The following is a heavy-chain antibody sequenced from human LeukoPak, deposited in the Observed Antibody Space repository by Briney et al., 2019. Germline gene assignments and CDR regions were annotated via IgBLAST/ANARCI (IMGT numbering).Heavy chain of an antibody. CDR2: LSDSGGRT. J-gene: IGHJ6*02. V-gene: IGHV3-23*01. D-gene: IGHD3-3*01. CDR1: GFTFSTYA. CDR3: AREGYYSGMDV. Sequence: GGSLRLSCAASGFTFSTYAMTWVRQAPGKGLEWVSSLSDSGGRTYYADSVKGRFTISRDNSKNSLYLQMNSLRAEDTAVYYCAREGYYSGMDVWGQGTTVTVSS.